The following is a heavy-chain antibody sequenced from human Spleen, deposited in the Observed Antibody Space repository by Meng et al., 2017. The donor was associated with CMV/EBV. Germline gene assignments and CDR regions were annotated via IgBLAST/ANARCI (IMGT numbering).Heavy chain of an antibody. CDR2: INPQSGGT. CDR3: ARDQGYYYYGLDV. V-gene: IGHV1-2*02. Sequence: ASVKVSCKASGGTFSSYAISWVRQAPGQGLEWMGWINPQSGGTNYAQKFQGRVTMTRDTSISTGYLELRRLRSDDTAVYYCARDQGYYYYGLDVWGQGTTVTVSS. J-gene: IGHJ6*02. CDR1: GGTFSSYA.